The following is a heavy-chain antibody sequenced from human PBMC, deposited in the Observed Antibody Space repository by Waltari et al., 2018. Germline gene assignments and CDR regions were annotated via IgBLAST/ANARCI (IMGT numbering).Heavy chain of an antibody. V-gene: IGHV3-74*01. CDR2: INIDGGYF. D-gene: IGHD5-18*01. CDR1: GFTFGDSW. Sequence: EVQLVESGGGLVQPGGSLRLSCAASGFTFGDSWMPWVRQAPGKGLEWVARINIDGGYFSYTDSVKGRFTISRDNAKNTVFLQLNSVRAEDTAVYYCARKGGRGYPYGPFYYDYWGQGTLVTVSS. J-gene: IGHJ4*02. CDR3: ARKGGRGYPYGPFYYDY.